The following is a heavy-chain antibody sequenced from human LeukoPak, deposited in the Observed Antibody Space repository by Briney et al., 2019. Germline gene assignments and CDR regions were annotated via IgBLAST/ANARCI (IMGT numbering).Heavy chain of an antibody. Sequence: SETLSLTCTVSGYSISSGYYWGWIRQPPGKGLGWIGSIYHSGSTYYNPSLKSRVTISVDTSKNQFSLKLSSVTAADTAVYYCAREPSGLGAFDIWGQGTIVTVSS. CDR3: AREPSGLGAFDI. CDR1: GYSISSGYY. V-gene: IGHV4-38-2*02. D-gene: IGHD3-10*01. J-gene: IGHJ3*02. CDR2: IYHSGST.